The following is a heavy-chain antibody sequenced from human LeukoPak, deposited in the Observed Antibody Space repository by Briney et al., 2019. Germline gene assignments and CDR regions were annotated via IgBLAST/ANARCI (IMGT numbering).Heavy chain of an antibody. D-gene: IGHD3-22*01. J-gene: IGHJ4*02. CDR3: ARDDGRDSSSYAPSPHDY. V-gene: IGHV3-21*01. Sequence: KPGGSLRLSCAASGFTFSSYSMNWVRQAPGKGLEWVSSISSSSSYKYYADSVKGRFTISRDNAKNSLYLQMNSLRAEDTAVYYCARDDGRDSSSYAPSPHDYWGQGTRVTVSS. CDR1: GFTFSSYS. CDR2: ISSSSSYK.